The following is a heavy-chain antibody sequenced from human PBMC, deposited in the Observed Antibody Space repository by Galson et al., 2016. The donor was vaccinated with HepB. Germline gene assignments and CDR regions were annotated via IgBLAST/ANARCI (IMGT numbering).Heavy chain of an antibody. Sequence: SVKVSCKASGYTFIDYGISWVRQAPGQGLEWVGWISVYNGNTKYAQKLQGRVTMTTDTSTSTAYMELRSLRSDDTAVYYCATTRSSLVGATLTYWGQGTLVTVSS. D-gene: IGHD1-26*01. J-gene: IGHJ4*02. CDR1: GYTFIDYG. CDR3: ATTRSSLVGATLTY. CDR2: ISVYNGNT. V-gene: IGHV1-18*01.